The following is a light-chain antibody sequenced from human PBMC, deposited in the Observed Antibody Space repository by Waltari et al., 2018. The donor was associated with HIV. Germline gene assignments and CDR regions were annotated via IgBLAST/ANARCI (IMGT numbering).Light chain of an antibody. V-gene: IGKV1-5*03. Sequence: DIQMTQSPSTLSASVGDRVTITCRARLDISSWLAWYQQKPGKAPKLLIYKASTLQSGVPSRFRGSGSGTEFTLTISSLQPDDFATYYCQQYKGFTDYTFGQGTKLEI. CDR3: QQYKGFTDYT. CDR1: LDISSW. J-gene: IGKJ2*01. CDR2: KAS.